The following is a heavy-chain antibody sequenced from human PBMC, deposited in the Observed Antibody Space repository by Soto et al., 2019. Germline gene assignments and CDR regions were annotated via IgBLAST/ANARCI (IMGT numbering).Heavy chain of an antibody. V-gene: IGHV3-66*01. J-gene: IGHJ6*02. D-gene: IGHD7-27*01. CDR3: ARDLTSGYGMDV. CDR2: IYRDGTT. Sequence: EEQLVESGGGLVQPGGSLRISCAASGFTVSSKYMNWVRQAPGKGLEWVSVIYRDGTTFYADSVKGRFTISRDNSKNTLYLQMDSLRAEDTAVYYCARDLTSGYGMDVWGHGTTVTVSS. CDR1: GFTVSSKY.